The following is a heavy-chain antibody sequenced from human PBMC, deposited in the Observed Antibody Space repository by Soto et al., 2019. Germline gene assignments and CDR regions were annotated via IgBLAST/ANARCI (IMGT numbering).Heavy chain of an antibody. CDR1: GYTLTELS. V-gene: IGHV1-24*01. CDR3: ATRAAIQYGPYAFDI. D-gene: IGHD3-10*01. CDR2: FDPEDGET. Sequence: ASVKVSCKVSGYTLTELSMHWVRQAPGKGLEWMGGFDPEDGETIYAQKFQGRVTMTEDTSTDTAYMELSSLRSEDTAVYYCATRAAIQYGPYAFDIWGQETMLTVSS. J-gene: IGHJ3*02.